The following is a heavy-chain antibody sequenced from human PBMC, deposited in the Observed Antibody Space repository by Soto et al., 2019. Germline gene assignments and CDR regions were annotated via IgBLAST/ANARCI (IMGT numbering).Heavy chain of an antibody. CDR1: GGTFSSYT. D-gene: IGHD4-17*01. V-gene: IGHV1-69*02. CDR3: SFYRATSTEAYFYD. J-gene: IGHJ4*02. Sequence: ASVKVSCKASGGTFSSYTISWVRQAPGQGLEWMGRIIPILGIANYAQEFQGRVTISADKSMSTAYMELSSLRSEDTAVYYCSFYRATSTEAYFYDWGQGTLVPGSA. CDR2: IIPILGIA.